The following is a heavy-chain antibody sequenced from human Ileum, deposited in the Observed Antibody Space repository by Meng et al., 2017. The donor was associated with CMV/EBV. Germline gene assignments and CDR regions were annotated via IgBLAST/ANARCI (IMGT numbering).Heavy chain of an antibody. CDR2: TGFRGDKK. V-gene: IGHV3-30*02. J-gene: IGHJ4*02. CDR1: GFKFSTYG. D-gene: IGHD3-16*01. Sequence: GESLKISCTASGFKFSTYGMHWVRQAPGKGLEWVAYTGFRGDKKYHADSVRGRFIISRDNSKNTLSLQMNILRPEDTAVYFCATDRAHSGGYYFDFWGQGTLVTVSS. CDR3: ATDRAHSGGYYFDF.